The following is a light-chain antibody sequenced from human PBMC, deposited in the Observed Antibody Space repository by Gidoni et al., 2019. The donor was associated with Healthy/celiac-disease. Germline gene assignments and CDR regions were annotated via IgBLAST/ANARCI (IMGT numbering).Light chain of an antibody. Sequence: DIQLTQSPSFLSASVGDRVTITCRASQGISSYLAWYQKKPGKAPKLLIYAASTLQSGVPSRFSGSGSGTEFTLTISSLQPEDFATYYCQQLNSYPSTFGQGTRLETK. J-gene: IGKJ5*01. V-gene: IGKV1-9*01. CDR1: QGISSY. CDR3: QQLNSYPST. CDR2: AAS.